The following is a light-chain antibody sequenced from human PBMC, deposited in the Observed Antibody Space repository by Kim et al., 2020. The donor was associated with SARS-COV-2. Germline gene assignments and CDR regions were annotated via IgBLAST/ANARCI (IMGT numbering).Light chain of an antibody. J-gene: IGLJ2*01. V-gene: IGLV3-21*01. Sequence: APGQTASITCGGNNIVSKSVHCYQQIPGQAPVLVIYYDNDRPSGIPERFSGSNSGNTATLTISRVEAGDEADYYCQVWESSSDHLVFGGGTQLTVL. CDR1: NIVSKS. CDR2: YDN. CDR3: QVWESSSDHLV.